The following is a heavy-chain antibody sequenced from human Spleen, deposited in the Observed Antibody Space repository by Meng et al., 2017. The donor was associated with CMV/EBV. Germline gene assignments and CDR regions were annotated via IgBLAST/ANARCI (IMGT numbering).Heavy chain of an antibody. V-gene: IGHV3-7*01. CDR1: GFTFSSYW. CDR2: IKQDGSEK. CDR3: ARELRDNFFYYGMDV. D-gene: IGHD1-1*01. J-gene: IGHJ6*02. Sequence: GGSLRLSCAASGFTFSSYWMSWVRQAPGKGLEWVANIKQDGSEKYYVDSVKGRFTISRDNAKNTLYLQMSSLRAEDTAVYYCARELRDNFFYYGMDVWGQGTTVTVSS.